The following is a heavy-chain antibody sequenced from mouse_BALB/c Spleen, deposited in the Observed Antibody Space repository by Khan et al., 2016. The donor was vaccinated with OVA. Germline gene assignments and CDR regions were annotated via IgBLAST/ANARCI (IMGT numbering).Heavy chain of an antibody. CDR1: GFTFSSYG. J-gene: IGHJ3*01. V-gene: IGHV5-6*02. Sequence: EVKLEESGGDLVKPGGSLKLSCAASGFTFSSYGMSWVRQTPDKRLEWVATTTSGGSYTYYPDSVKGRFTISRDNAKNTLYLQMTSLKSEDTAMYYCARLGNSWGQGTLVTVSA. CDR2: TTSGGSYT. CDR3: ARLGNS. D-gene: IGHD2-1*01.